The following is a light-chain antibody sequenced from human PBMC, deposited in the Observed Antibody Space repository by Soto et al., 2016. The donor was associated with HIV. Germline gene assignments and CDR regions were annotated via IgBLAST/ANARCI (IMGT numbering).Light chain of an antibody. CDR2: KAS. V-gene: IGKV1-5*03. J-gene: IGKJ2*01. CDR3: LQDYDRPYT. Sequence: DTRMTQSPSSLSASVGDRVTITCRASQSISTWLAWYQQKPDKPPKLLIYKASTLENGVPSRSSGSGSGTEFTLTISSLQPEDSASYFCLQDYDRPYTFGQGTKLEIK. CDR1: QSISTW.